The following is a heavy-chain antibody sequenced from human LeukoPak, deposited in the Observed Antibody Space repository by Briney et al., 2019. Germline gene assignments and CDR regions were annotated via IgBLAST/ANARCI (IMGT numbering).Heavy chain of an antibody. CDR2: ISSSSSYI. Sequence: PGGSLRLSCAASGFTFSSYSMNWVRQAPGKGLEWASSISSSSSYIYYADSVKGRFTISRDNAKNSLYLQMNSLRAEDTAVYYCARGGHFDSSFDYWGQGTLVTVSS. CDR1: GFTFSSYS. V-gene: IGHV3-21*01. CDR3: ARGGHFDSSFDY. J-gene: IGHJ4*02. D-gene: IGHD3-9*01.